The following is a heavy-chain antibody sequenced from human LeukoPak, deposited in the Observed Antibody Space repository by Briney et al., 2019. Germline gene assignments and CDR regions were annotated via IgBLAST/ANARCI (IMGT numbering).Heavy chain of an antibody. CDR3: ARLLGHAY. CDR2: IHYSGVT. J-gene: IGHJ4*02. D-gene: IGHD2-8*02. V-gene: IGHV4-39*01. Sequence: SETLSLTCTVSGDYMNRGSYFWGWIRQPPGKGLEWIGGIHYSGVTYYNPSLKSRVTTSKDTSKSQFSLKLTSVTAADTAVYYCARLLGHAYWGQGILVAVSS. CDR1: GDYMNRGSYF.